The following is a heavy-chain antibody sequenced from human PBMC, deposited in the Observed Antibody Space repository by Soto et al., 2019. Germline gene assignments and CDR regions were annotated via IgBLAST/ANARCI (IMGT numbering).Heavy chain of an antibody. Sequence: QVQLVESGGGVVQPGTSLRLSCAASGFTFSSYAMHWVRQAPGKGLEWVAVIPNDGSGLYYADSVKGRFTISRDNSNNTVSLHMSSLRSEDAAVYYCAGALAGRVSSAWTRLDYGGQGTLVPVSS. CDR1: GFTFSSYA. J-gene: IGHJ4*02. CDR2: IPNDGSGL. CDR3: AGALAGRVSSAWTRLDY. D-gene: IGHD6-25*01. V-gene: IGHV3-30-3*01.